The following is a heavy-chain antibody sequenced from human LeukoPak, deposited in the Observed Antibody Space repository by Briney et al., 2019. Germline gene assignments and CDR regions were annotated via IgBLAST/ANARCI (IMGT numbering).Heavy chain of an antibody. CDR1: GFTVSSNY. Sequence: GGSLRLSCAASGFTVSSNYMSWVRQAPGKGLEWVLVIYSGGSTYYADSVKGRFTISRDNSKNTLYLQMNSLRAEDTAVYYCARLIAVAGSSHDAFDIWGQGTMVTVSS. D-gene: IGHD6-19*01. CDR2: IYSGGST. V-gene: IGHV3-53*01. CDR3: ARLIAVAGSSHDAFDI. J-gene: IGHJ3*02.